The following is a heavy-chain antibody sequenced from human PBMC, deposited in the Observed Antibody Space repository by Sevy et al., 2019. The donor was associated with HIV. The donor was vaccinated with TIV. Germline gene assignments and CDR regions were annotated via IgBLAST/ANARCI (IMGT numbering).Heavy chain of an antibody. D-gene: IGHD1-26*01. CDR3: TRVEGAADWGMDV. CDR2: IRSKGYGGTT. V-gene: IGHV3-49*04. Sequence: GGSLRLSCRASGFTFDDYTMSWVRQAPGKGLEWVAFIRSKGYGGTTEYAASVKGRFTISRDEPKSIAYLQMNSLKTEDTAVYYCTRVEGAADWGMDVWGQGTTVTVSS. CDR1: GFTFDDYT. J-gene: IGHJ6*02.